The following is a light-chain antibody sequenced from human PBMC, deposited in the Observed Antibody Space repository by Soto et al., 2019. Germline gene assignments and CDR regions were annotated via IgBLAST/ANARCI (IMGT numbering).Light chain of an antibody. J-gene: IGLJ2*01. CDR3: AAWDPSLNGLV. Sequence: QSVLTQPPSASGTPGLRVTFCCSGSSSNIGSNPVSWYQLLPGTAPKLLIYDNERPSGVPDRFSGSKSGTSASLAISGLQSDDAADYYCAAWDPSLNGLVFGGGTKLTVL. CDR2: DN. V-gene: IGLV1-44*01. CDR1: SSNIGSNP.